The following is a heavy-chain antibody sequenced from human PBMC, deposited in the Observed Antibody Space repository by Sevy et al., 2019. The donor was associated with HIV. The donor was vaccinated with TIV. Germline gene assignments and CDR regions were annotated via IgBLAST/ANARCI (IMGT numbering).Heavy chain of an antibody. CDR1: GGSISSSSYY. CDR2: IYYSGST. J-gene: IGHJ5*02. D-gene: IGHD6-13*01. V-gene: IGHV4-39*02. CDR3: ARSWFWQQLLRFDP. Sequence: SETLSLTCTVSGGSISSSSYYWGWIRQPPGKGLEWIGSIYYSGSTYYNPSLKSRVTISVDTSKNHFSLKLSSVTAADTAVYYCARSWFWQQLLRFDPWGQGTLVTVSS.